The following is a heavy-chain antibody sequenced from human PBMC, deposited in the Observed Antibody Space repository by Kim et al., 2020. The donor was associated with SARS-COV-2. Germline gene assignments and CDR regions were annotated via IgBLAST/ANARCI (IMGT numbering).Heavy chain of an antibody. CDR2: LTPRRPPI. CDR1: GFTFSSSD. D-gene: IGHD3-16*01. J-gene: IGHJ3*02. Sequence: GGSLRLSCATSGFTFSSSDMHCFLPSPCTFLACLSFLTPRRPPIYYADSVDGRFTISRDTAKNSLFLQMNSLRDEDTALYYCVRDRMGGAFDMWGQGTMVTVSS. CDR3: VRDRMGGAFDM. V-gene: IGHV3-48*02.